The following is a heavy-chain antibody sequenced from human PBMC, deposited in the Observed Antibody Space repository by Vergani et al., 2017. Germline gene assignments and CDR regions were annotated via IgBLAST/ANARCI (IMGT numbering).Heavy chain of an antibody. CDR3: TTEPLHSGSYYYFDY. CDR1: GFTFSNAW. D-gene: IGHD1-26*01. Sequence: EVQLVESGGGLVKPGGSLRLSCAASGFTFSNAWMSWVRQAPGKGLEWVGRIKSKTDGGTTDYAAPVKGRFTISRDDSKNTLYLQMNSLKTEDTAVYXCTTEPLHSGSYYYFDYWGQGTLVTVSS. J-gene: IGHJ4*02. V-gene: IGHV3-15*01. CDR2: IKSKTDGGTT.